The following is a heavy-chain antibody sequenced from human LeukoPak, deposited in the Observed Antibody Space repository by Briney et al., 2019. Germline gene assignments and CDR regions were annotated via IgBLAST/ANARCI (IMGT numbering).Heavy chain of an antibody. CDR1: GFTFSNYP. CDR2: ISDSGGST. Sequence: PGGSLRLSCAASGFTFSNYPMSWVRQAPGKGLEWVSSISDSGGSTYYADSVRGRFTISRDNSKSTLYLQMNSLRAEDTAVYYCAREDIDVVVVAATQHYYYYYGMDVWGQGTTVTVSS. CDR3: AREDIDVVVVAATQHYYYYYGMDV. J-gene: IGHJ6*02. D-gene: IGHD2-15*01. V-gene: IGHV3-23*01.